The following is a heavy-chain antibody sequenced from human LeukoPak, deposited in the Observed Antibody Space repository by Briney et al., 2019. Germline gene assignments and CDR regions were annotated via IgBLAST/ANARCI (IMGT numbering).Heavy chain of an antibody. J-gene: IGHJ5*01. CDR2: ISEGGDKT. D-gene: IGHD5-18*01. Sequence: GGSLRLSCAASGFTFSKFAISWVRQAPGKEREWVSSISEGGDKTYHADSVKGRFTITRDNSKNMLYLQMHSLRDDATAVSYCANQSLQLMLGIGDCSRGHRTLVSVS. CDR1: GFTFSKFA. V-gene: IGHV3-23*01. CDR3: ANQSLQLMLGIGDCS.